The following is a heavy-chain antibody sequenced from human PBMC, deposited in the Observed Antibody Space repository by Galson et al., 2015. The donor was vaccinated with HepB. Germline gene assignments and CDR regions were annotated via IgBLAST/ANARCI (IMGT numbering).Heavy chain of an antibody. D-gene: IGHD5-24*01. CDR3: ARDLRSMGDYFDY. CDR2: INPDSGGT. J-gene: IGHJ4*02. CDR1: GYPFTGYY. Sequence: SVKVSCKASGYPFTGYYLYWVRQAPGQGLELMGRINPDSGGTNYAQKFQGGVAMTRDTSINTAYMELSSLRSDDTAMFYCARDLRSMGDYFDYWGQGTLVTVSS. V-gene: IGHV1-2*06.